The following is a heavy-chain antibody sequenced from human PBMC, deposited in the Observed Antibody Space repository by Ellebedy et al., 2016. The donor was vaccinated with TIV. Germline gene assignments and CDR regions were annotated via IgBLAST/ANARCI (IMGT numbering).Heavy chain of an antibody. Sequence: GESLKISCEASGFTVRSNYMSWVRQAPGKGLEWVSDISGSGGTTYYADSVKGRFTIARDNSKNTLYLQMNSLRAEDTAVYYCAKDALNITIFGVVIEGAFDYWGQGTLVTVSS. CDR2: ISGSGGTT. CDR3: AKDALNITIFGVVIEGAFDY. V-gene: IGHV3-23*01. CDR1: GFTVRSNY. D-gene: IGHD3-3*01. J-gene: IGHJ4*02.